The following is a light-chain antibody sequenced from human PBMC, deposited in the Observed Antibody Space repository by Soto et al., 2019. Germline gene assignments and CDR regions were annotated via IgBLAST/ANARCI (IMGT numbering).Light chain of an antibody. CDR1: QSVSSY. Sequence: EIVLTQSPATLSLSPGDRATLSCRASQSVSSYVAWYQQKPGQAPRLLIYDASNRATGVPARFSGSGSGTAFTLTTSSLQPEDFAVYYCQKGSNWPPTFGGGTKVEMK. CDR3: QKGSNWPPT. V-gene: IGKV3-11*01. CDR2: DAS. J-gene: IGKJ4*01.